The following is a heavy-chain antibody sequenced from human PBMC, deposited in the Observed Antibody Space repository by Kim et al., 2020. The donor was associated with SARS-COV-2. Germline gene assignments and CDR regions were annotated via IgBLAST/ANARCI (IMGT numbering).Heavy chain of an antibody. Sequence: ASVKVSCKASGFSFSSYYMHWVRQAPGQGLEWMGIINPSGGDTNYAQKFQGRVTMTKDTSTSTLYMELSSLRLADTAVYYCARDLKAGDYWGQGTLVTVSS. CDR3: ARDLKAGDY. D-gene: IGHD3-9*01. J-gene: IGHJ4*02. V-gene: IGHV1-46*01. CDR2: INPSGGDT. CDR1: GFSFSSYY.